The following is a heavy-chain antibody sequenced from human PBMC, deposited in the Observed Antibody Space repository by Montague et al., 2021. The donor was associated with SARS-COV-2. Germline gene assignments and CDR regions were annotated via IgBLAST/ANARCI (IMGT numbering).Heavy chain of an antibody. V-gene: IGHV2-70*11. Sequence: PALVKPTQTLTLTCTFSGFSLSTSGMCVIWIRQPPGKALEWLARIDWDDDKYYSTSLKTRLTISKDTSKNQVVLTMTNTDPVDTATYYCARILVAAAGSPFDPWGQGTLVTVSS. CDR1: GFSLSTSGMC. CDR2: IDWDDDK. CDR3: ARILVAAAGSPFDP. J-gene: IGHJ5*02. D-gene: IGHD6-13*01.